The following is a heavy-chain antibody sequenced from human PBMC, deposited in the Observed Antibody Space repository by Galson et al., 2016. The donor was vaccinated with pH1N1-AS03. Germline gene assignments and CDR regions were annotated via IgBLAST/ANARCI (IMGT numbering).Heavy chain of an antibody. CDR3: ARDGPPQGISVAGSFDF. V-gene: IGHV3-33*01. J-gene: IGHJ4*02. Sequence: SLRLSCAASGFIFRNYGMHWVRQAPGKGLEWVAVIWYDASEKYYIDSVKGRFTVSRDNSKNTVYLQLGSLRDEDTAVYYCARDGPPQGISVAGSFDFWGQGTLVTVSS. D-gene: IGHD6-19*01. CDR1: GFIFRNYG. CDR2: IWYDASEK.